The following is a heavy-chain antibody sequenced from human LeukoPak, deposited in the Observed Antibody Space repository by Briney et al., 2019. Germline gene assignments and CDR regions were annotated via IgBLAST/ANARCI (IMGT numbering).Heavy chain of an antibody. CDR2: ISGSGGST. CDR3: TRKGDQLPQDPFDY. CDR1: GFTFSNYA. V-gene: IGHV3-23*01. Sequence: GGSLRLSCAASGFTFSNYAMSWVRLRQAPGKGLEWVSAISGSGGSTYYADSVKGRFTISRDNSKNTLYLQMNSLKTEDTAVYYCTRKGDQLPQDPFDYWGQGTLVTVSS. J-gene: IGHJ4*02. D-gene: IGHD2-2*01.